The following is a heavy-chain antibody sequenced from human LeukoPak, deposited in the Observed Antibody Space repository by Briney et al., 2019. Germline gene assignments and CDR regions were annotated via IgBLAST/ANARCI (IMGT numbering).Heavy chain of an antibody. CDR1: GGSINSYY. J-gene: IGHJ1*01. D-gene: IGHD2-15*01. CDR3: ARAGPYCSGGSCYSFDGLSRRKLYFQH. CDR2: IYYSGST. V-gene: IGHV4-59*08. Sequence: PSETLSLTCTVSGGSINSYYWNWIRQPPGKGLEWIGDIYYSGSTNYNPSLKSRVIISLDTSKNQFSLNLRSVTAADTAVYYCARAGPYCSGGSCYSFDGLSRRKLYFQHWGQGTLVTVSS.